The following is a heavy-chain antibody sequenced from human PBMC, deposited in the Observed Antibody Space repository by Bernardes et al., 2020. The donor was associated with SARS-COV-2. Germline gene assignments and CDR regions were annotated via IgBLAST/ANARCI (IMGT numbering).Heavy chain of an antibody. CDR1: GFTFSSYW. Sequence: GGSLRLSCAASGFTFSSYWMSWVRQAPGKGLEWVANIKQDGSEKYYVDSVKGRFTISRDNAKNSLYLQMNSLRAEDTAVYYCASYPGITGTTPDVLWGYYGMDVWGQGTTVTVSS. CDR2: IKQDGSEK. V-gene: IGHV3-7*01. J-gene: IGHJ6*02. D-gene: IGHD1-7*01. CDR3: ASYPGITGTTPDVLWGYYGMDV.